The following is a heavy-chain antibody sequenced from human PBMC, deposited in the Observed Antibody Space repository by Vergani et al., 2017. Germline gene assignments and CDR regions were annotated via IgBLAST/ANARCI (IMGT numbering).Heavy chain of an antibody. CDR3: AKQDFVSGNYLFDY. Sequence: EVQLLESGGGLVQPGGSLRLTCAASEFTFSNYAMNWVRQAPGKGLEWVSGISGSGVSAYYTDSVKGRFTISRDNSKNMLFLQMNNLRTEDTAIYYCAKQDFVSGNYLFDYWGQGTRVTVSS. D-gene: IGHD1-7*01. J-gene: IGHJ4*02. V-gene: IGHV3-23*01. CDR2: ISGSGVSA. CDR1: EFTFSNYA.